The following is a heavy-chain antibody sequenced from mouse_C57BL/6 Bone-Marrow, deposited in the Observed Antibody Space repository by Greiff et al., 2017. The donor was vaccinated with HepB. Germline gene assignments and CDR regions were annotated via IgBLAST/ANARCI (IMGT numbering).Heavy chain of an antibody. Sequence: EVHLVESGPGLVKPSQSLSLTCSVTGYSITSGYYWNWIRQFPGNKLEWMGYISYDGSNNYNPSLKNRISITRDTSKNQFFLKLNSVTTEDTATYYCAREREHYYGSSPYYFDYWGQGTTLTVSS. CDR3: AREREHYYGSSPYYFDY. D-gene: IGHD1-1*01. V-gene: IGHV3-6*01. CDR2: ISYDGSN. CDR1: GYSITSGYY. J-gene: IGHJ2*01.